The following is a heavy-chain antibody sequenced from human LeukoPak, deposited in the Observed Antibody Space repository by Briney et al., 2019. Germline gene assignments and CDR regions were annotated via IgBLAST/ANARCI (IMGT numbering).Heavy chain of an antibody. V-gene: IGHV3-21*01. D-gene: IGHD3-3*01. Sequence: GGSLRLSCAASGFTFSSYSMNWVRQAPGKGLEWVSSISSSSYIYYADSVKGRFTISRDNAKNSLYLQMNSLRAGDTAVYYCARDLGQYDFWSGYLDRRSVYYFDYWGQGTLVTVSS. CDR3: ARDLGQYDFWSGYLDRRSVYYFDY. J-gene: IGHJ4*02. CDR1: GFTFSSYS. CDR2: ISSSSYI.